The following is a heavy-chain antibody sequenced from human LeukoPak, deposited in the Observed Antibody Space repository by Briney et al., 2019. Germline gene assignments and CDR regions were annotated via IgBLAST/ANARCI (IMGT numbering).Heavy chain of an antibody. CDR1: GFTFSSYG. CDR2: ISGSGGST. V-gene: IGHV3-23*01. CDR3: ARGGSYLSAFDI. D-gene: IGHD1-26*01. J-gene: IGHJ3*02. Sequence: PGGSLRLSCAASGFTFSSYGMSWVRQAPGKGLEWVSAISGSGGSTYHADSVKGRFTISRDNSKNTLYLQMNSLRAEDKAVYYCARGGSYLSAFDIWGQGTMVTVSS.